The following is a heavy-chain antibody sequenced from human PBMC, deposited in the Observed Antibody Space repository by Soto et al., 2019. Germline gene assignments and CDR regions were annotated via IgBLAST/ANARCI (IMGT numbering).Heavy chain of an antibody. CDR3: ARDMSTIFGPFGRRHYYYMDV. CDR1: GYTFTSYY. J-gene: IGHJ6*03. CDR2: INPSGGST. Sequence: GASVKVSCKASGYTFTSYYMHWVRQAPGQGLEWMGIINPSGGSTSYAQKFQGRVTMTRDTSTSTVYMELSSLRSEDTAVYYCARDMSTIFGPFGRRHYYYMDVWGKGTTVTVSS. D-gene: IGHD3-3*01. V-gene: IGHV1-46*03.